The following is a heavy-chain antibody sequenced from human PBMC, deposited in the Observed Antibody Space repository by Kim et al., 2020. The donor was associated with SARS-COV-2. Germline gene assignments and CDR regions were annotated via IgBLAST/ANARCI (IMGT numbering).Heavy chain of an antibody. J-gene: IGHJ4*02. CDR2: INRDGSST. Sequence: GGSLRLSCATSGFTFSDYWMHWVRQTPGKGLVWVSHINRDGSSTTYADSVKGRFTISRDNAKNTLFLQMNSLRADDTAVYYCARGYDFWSGYDFWGQGTLVTVSS. CDR1: GFTFSDYW. V-gene: IGHV3-74*01. D-gene: IGHD3-3*01. CDR3: ARGYDFWSGYDF.